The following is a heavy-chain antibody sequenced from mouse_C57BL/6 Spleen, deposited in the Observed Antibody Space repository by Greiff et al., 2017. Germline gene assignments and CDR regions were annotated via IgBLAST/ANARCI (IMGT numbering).Heavy chain of an antibody. J-gene: IGHJ4*01. CDR2: IRNKANGYTT. V-gene: IGHV7-3*01. D-gene: IGHD3-2*02. Sequence: EVNVVESGGGLVQPGGSLSLSCAASGFTFTAYYMSWVRQPPGKALEWLGFIRNKANGYTTEYSASVKGRFTISRDNSQSILYLQMNALRAEDSATYYCARSGRSGYVEYYAMDYWGQGTSVTVSS. CDR3: ARSGRSGYVEYYAMDY. CDR1: GFTFTAYY.